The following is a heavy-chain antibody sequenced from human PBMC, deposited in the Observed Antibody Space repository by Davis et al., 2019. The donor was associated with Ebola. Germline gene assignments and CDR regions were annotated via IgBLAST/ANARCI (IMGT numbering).Heavy chain of an antibody. D-gene: IGHD5-24*01. CDR2: ISSSSSYI. CDR1: GFTFSSYS. V-gene: IGHV3-21*04. CDR3: AKDKEMATIPAFDI. J-gene: IGHJ3*02. Sequence: GESLKISCAASGFTFSSYSMNWVRQAPGKGLEWVSSISSSSSYIYYADSVKGRFTISRDNSKNTLYLQMNSLRAEDTAVYYCAKDKEMATIPAFDIWGQGTMVTVSS.